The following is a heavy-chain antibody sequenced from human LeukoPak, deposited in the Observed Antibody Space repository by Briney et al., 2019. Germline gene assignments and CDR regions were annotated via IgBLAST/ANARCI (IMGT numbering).Heavy chain of an antibody. V-gene: IGHV3-7*01. CDR1: GFTFSSYW. D-gene: IGHD3-16*01. CDR2: IKVDGSDK. CDR3: VRGGGTFDY. Sequence: PGGSLRLSCAASGFTFSSYWMTWVRQAPGKGLEWVANIKVDGSDKNYVDSVKGRFTISRDNGKNSLFLQMSGLRADDTAVYYCVRGGGTFDYWGQGTLVTVSS. J-gene: IGHJ4*02.